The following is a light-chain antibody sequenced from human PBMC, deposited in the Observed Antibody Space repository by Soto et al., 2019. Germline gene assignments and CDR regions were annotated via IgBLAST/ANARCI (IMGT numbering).Light chain of an antibody. CDR1: QSVLYSSNNKNY. J-gene: IGKJ1*01. CDR3: HEHYTTLRT. Sequence: DIVLTQSPDSLSVSLGERATINCKSSQSVLYSSNNKNYFAWYQQKPGQPPKLLIYWASTRKSGVTDRFRGSGSRQEFTLTINSLQAEDVAVDCCHEHYTTLRTFGQGTKVEIK. CDR2: WAS. V-gene: IGKV4-1*01.